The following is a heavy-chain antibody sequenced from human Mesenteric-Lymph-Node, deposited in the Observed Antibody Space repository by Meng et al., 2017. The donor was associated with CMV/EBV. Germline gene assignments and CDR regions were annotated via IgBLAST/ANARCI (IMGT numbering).Heavy chain of an antibody. D-gene: IGHD1-26*01. V-gene: IGHV4-59*01. Sequence: SETLSLTCTVSGGSISSYYWSWIRQPPGKGLEWIGYIYYSGSTNYNPSLKSRVTISVDTSKNQFSLKLSSVTAADTAGYYCARDGGELYYYGMDVWGQGTTVTVSS. J-gene: IGHJ6*02. CDR1: GGSISSYY. CDR3: ARDGGELYYYGMDV. CDR2: IYYSGST.